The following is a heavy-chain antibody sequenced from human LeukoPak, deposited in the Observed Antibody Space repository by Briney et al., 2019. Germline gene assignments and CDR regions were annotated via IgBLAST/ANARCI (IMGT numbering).Heavy chain of an antibody. J-gene: IGHJ4*02. D-gene: IGHD3-16*01. CDR3: ARAMSTFGGVRNYFDS. V-gene: IGHV3-48*04. CDR2: VSISSGTI. CDR1: GFTFSGHN. Sequence: GSLRLSCAASGFTFSGHNMNWVRQAAGKGLEWISFVSISSGTIYYADSVNGRFRISRDNAKSSLDLEMNSLRAEDTAVYYCARAMSTFGGVRNYFDSWGQGTLVTVSS.